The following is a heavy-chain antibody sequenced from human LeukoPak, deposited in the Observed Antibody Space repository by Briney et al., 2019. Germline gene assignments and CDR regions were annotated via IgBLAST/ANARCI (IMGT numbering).Heavy chain of an antibody. D-gene: IGHD3-3*01. CDR3: AREGPYDFWSGFRYYYYMDV. Sequence: SETLSLTCTVSGGSISNHYWGWIRQPPGKGLEWIGSIYHSGSTYYNPSLKSRVTISVDTSKNQFSLKLSSVTAADTAVYYCAREGPYDFWSGFRYYYYMDVWGKGTTVTVSS. V-gene: IGHV4-38-2*02. CDR2: IYHSGST. J-gene: IGHJ6*03. CDR1: GGSISNHY.